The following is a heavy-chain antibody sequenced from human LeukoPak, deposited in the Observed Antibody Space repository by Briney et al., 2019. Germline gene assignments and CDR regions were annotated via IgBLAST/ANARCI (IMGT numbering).Heavy chain of an antibody. J-gene: IGHJ4*02. Sequence: GASVKVSCKASGYTFTGYYVHWVRQAPGQGLEWMGWINPNSGGTNYAQKFQGRVTMTRDTSISTAYMELSRLRSDDTAVYYCARAKRGITIFGVVIDNFDYWGQGTLVTVSS. V-gene: IGHV1-2*02. CDR3: ARAKRGITIFGVVIDNFDY. CDR1: GYTFTGYY. CDR2: INPNSGGT. D-gene: IGHD3-3*01.